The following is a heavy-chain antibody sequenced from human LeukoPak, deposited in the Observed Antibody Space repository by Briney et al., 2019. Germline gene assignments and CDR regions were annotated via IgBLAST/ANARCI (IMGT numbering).Heavy chain of an antibody. J-gene: IGHJ5*02. Sequence: GGSLRLSCAASGFTFSSYAMSWVRQAPGKGLEWVSAISGSGGSTYYADSVKGRFTISRDNSKSTLYLQMNSLRAEDTAVYYCAKSYIQYYYDTSGYPFDPWGQGTLVTVSS. CDR1: GFTFSSYA. D-gene: IGHD3-22*01. CDR2: ISGSGGST. V-gene: IGHV3-23*01. CDR3: AKSYIQYYYDTSGYPFDP.